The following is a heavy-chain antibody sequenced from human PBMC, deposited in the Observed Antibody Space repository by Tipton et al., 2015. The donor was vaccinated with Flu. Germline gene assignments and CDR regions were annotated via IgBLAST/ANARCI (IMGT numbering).Heavy chain of an antibody. V-gene: IGHV3-30*01. CDR3: ARAGGVWFDP. Sequence: SLRLSCAASGFTFSSYATHWVRQAPGKGLEWVAVISYDGSNKYYADSVKGRFTISRDNSKNTLYLQMNSLRAEDTAVYYCARAGGVWFDPWGQGTLVTVSS. J-gene: IGHJ5*02. CDR1: GFTFSSYA. D-gene: IGHD3-10*01. CDR2: ISYDGSNK.